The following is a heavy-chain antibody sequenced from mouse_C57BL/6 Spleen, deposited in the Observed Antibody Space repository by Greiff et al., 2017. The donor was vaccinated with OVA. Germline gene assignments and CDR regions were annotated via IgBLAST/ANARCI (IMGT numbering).Heavy chain of an antibody. CDR1: GFTFSSYA. CDR2: ISSGGDYI. Sequence: VMLVESGEGLVKPGGSLKLSCAASGFTFSSYAMSWVRQTPEKRLEWVAYISSGGDYIYYADTVKGRFTISRDNARNTLYLQMSSLKSEDTAMYYCTRHNYGSPFAYWGQGTLVTVSA. D-gene: IGHD1-1*01. CDR3: TRHNYGSPFAY. J-gene: IGHJ3*01. V-gene: IGHV5S21*01.